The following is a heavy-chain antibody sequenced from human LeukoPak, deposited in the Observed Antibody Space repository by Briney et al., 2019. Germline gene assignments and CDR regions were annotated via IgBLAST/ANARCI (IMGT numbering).Heavy chain of an antibody. V-gene: IGHV3-30*18. CDR1: GFSVSANY. CDR2: ISYDGSNK. Sequence: PGGSLRLSCTASGFSVSANYMSWVRQAPGKGLEWVAVISYDGSNKYYADSVKGRFTISRDNSKNTLYLQMNSLRAEDTAVYYCAKDQDEVAGTSIDYYYGTDVWGQGTTVTVSS. J-gene: IGHJ6*02. CDR3: AKDQDEVAGTSIDYYYGTDV. D-gene: IGHD6-19*01.